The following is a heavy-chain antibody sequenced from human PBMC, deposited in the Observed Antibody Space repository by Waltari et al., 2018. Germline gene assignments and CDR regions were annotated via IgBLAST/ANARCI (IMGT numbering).Heavy chain of an antibody. CDR1: GFTFNTYW. D-gene: IGHD1-26*01. Sequence: EVQLVESGGGLIQPGGSLRLSCAASGFTFNTYWMHWVRQVPGKGLVWVSRINRDCSGTDYADSVKGRFTISRDNAKNSLYLQMNSLRAEDTAVYYCASFGGSYFFDHWGQGTLVTVSS. V-gene: IGHV3-74*01. J-gene: IGHJ4*02. CDR2: INRDCSGT. CDR3: ASFGGSYFFDH.